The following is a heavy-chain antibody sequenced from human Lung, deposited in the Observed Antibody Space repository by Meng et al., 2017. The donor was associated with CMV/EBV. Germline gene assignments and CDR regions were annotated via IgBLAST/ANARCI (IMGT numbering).Heavy chain of an antibody. CDR3: ARDAGTIAVSGIGDY. Sequence: SXXVSXXASGYIFTKYGVNWMRQASGQGPEWMGWISAYNGETMYVPMVQGRVTMTTDTSTSTAYMELRGLRSDDTAVYYCARDAGTIAVSGIGDYWGQGTLVTVSS. D-gene: IGHD6-19*01. V-gene: IGHV1-18*01. CDR1: GYIFTKYG. J-gene: IGHJ4*02. CDR2: ISAYNGET.